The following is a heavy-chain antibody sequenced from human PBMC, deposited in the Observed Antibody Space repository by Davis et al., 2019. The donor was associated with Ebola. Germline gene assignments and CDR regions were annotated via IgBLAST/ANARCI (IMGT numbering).Heavy chain of an antibody. V-gene: IGHV3-11*01. CDR2: ISVRGTTT. CDR1: GFSFSDSF. Sequence: GGSLRLSCAASGFSFSDSFMGWIRQAPGKGLEWVSYISVRGTTTFYADSVKGRFTLSRDNAENSLYLQMNSLRAEDTAVYYCASLRTGYTTSSIVFWGQGSQVTVSS. CDR3: ASLRTGYTTSSIVF. J-gene: IGHJ4*02. D-gene: IGHD2-2*02.